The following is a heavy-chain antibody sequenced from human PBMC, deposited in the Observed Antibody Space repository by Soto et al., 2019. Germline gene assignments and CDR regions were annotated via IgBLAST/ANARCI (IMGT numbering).Heavy chain of an antibody. J-gene: IGHJ4*02. CDR1: GYIFTDYH. D-gene: IGHD1-1*01. CDR3: ARDRFTSGSDYFDS. V-gene: IGHV1-2*06. Sequence: ASVKVSCKTSGYIFTDYHVHWVRQAPGQGLEWMGRINPSSGDTHYAQKFQGRVTMTRDTSISTAYMEMTRLRSDDTAIFFCARDRFTSGSDYFDSWGQGTLVT. CDR2: INPSSGDT.